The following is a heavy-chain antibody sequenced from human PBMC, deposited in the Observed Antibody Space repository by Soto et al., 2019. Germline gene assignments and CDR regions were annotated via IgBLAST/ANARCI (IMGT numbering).Heavy chain of an antibody. Sequence: AAVKVSCKVSGYTLTELSMHWVRQAPGKGLDWRGGFDPEDGETIYAQKFQGRGTMTEDTATDTAYMELSRLRYEDKAVYYGSNSLPEWRLVANWFDPWGQGTLDTVSS. CDR1: GYTLTELS. J-gene: IGHJ5*02. D-gene: IGHD6-25*01. CDR2: FDPEDGET. V-gene: IGHV1-24*01. CDR3: SNSLPEWRLVANWFDP.